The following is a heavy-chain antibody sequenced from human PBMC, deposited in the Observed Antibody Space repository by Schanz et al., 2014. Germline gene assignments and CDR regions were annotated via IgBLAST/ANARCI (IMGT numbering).Heavy chain of an antibody. CDR2: MNESHSTI. J-gene: IGHJ4*02. CDR3: ARMVVATSGGYYDN. Sequence: EVQLLESGGGLVEPGGSLRLSCAASGFSFSSYAMGWVRQARGKGLEWVSAMNESHSTIYYADSVKGRFTISRDNAENTLFLQMNSLRAEDTAVYYCARMVVATSGGYYDNWGQGTLVIVSS. D-gene: IGHD2-21*01. CDR1: GFSFSSYA. V-gene: IGHV3-23*01.